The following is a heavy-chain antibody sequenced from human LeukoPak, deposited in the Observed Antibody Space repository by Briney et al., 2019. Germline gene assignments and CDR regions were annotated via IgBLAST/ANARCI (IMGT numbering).Heavy chain of an antibody. Sequence: SETLSLTCTVSGGSISTYYWSWIRQPPGKGLEWIGYIHYSGSTNYNPSLKSRVAISVDTSKNQFPLKLSFVTAADTAVYYCAILPSMVRGVIHNYWGQGTLVTVSS. CDR1: GGSISTYY. CDR2: IHYSGST. J-gene: IGHJ4*02. V-gene: IGHV4-59*08. D-gene: IGHD3-10*01. CDR3: AILPSMVRGVIHNY.